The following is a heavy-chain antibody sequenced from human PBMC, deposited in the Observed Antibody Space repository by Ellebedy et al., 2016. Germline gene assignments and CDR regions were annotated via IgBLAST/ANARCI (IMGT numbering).Heavy chain of an antibody. J-gene: IGHJ3*02. Sequence: GESLKISXKGSGYSFTSYWIGWVRQMPGKGLEWMGIIYPGDSDTRYSPSFQGQVTISADKSISTAYLQWSSLKASDTAMYYCARGGYGSGSYYPADAFDIWGQGTMVTVSS. CDR1: GYSFTSYW. CDR2: IYPGDSDT. D-gene: IGHD3-10*01. V-gene: IGHV5-51*01. CDR3: ARGGYGSGSYYPADAFDI.